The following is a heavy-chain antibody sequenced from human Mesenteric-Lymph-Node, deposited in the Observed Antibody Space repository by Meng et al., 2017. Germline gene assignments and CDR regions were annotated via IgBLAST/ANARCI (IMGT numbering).Heavy chain of an antibody. D-gene: IGHD5-12*01. J-gene: IGHJ4*02. V-gene: IGHV3-7*01. CDR1: GFSFSSYW. CDR3: ARDRYAIDY. CDR2: IKQDGSEK. Sequence: LSLTCAASGFSFSSYWMSWVRQAPGKGLEWVANIKQDGSEKYYEDSVKGRFTISRDNAKNSLYLQMDSLRAEDTAVYYCARDRYAIDYWGQGTLVTVSS.